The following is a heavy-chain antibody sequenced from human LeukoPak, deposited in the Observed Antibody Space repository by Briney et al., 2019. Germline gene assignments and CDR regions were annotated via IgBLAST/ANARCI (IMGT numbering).Heavy chain of an antibody. V-gene: IGHV4-31*03. CDR3: ARENGDYESYYYYYGMDV. J-gene: IGHJ6*02. CDR2: IYYSGST. CDR1: GGSISSGGYY. Sequence: SQTLSLTCTVSGGSISSGGYYWSWIRQHPGKGLEWIGYIYYSGSTYYNPSLKSRVTISVDTSKNQFSLKLSSVTAADTAVYYCARENGDYESYYYYYGMDVWGQGTTVTVSS. D-gene: IGHD4-17*01.